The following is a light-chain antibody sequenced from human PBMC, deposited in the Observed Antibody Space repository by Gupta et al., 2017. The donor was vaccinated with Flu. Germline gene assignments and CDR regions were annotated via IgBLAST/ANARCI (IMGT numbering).Light chain of an antibody. CDR2: NAA. J-gene: IGKJ1*01. CDR1: QRIKTY. CDR3: QQTYNRPPLT. V-gene: IGKV1-39*01. Sequence: TQITQSTSSLPASVGDSVTITYRATQRIKTYLNWYQQKPGKAPNLLLQNAASLETGVPSRFSGSGCGRDFSLSISSLELDDVASYYYQQTYNRPPLTFGQGTKVEFK.